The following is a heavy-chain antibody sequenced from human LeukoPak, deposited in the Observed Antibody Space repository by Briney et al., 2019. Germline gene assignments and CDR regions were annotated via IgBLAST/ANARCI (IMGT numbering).Heavy chain of an antibody. CDR2: ISYSGTT. CDR1: GGSISSYY. Sequence: SETLCLTCTVSGGSISSYYWNCVRQCPGEGLERIWDISYSGTTNYNPSHKSRVTISLDTSRNQISLKLTSVTAADTAVYYCATDRCGSPSCSSDYYYGMDVWDQGTTVIV. V-gene: IGHV4-59*01. J-gene: IGHJ6*02. D-gene: IGHD2-2*01. CDR3: ATDRCGSPSCSSDYYYGMDV.